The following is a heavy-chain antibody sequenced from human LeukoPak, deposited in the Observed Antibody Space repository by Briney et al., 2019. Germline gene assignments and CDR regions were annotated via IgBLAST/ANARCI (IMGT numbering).Heavy chain of an antibody. J-gene: IGHJ4*02. CDR3: ARWDCNSGTCYYLDY. D-gene: IGHD3-10*01. CDR2: IYYTGKT. CDR1: GGSINNYY. Sequence: SETLSLTCSVSGGSINNYYWGWIRRPPGRGLEYIGHIYYTGKTDYNPSFKSRVTMSVDTSKNQLSLKLHFLTAADTAVYYCARWDCNSGTCYYLDYWGQGTLVIVSS. V-gene: IGHV4-59*01.